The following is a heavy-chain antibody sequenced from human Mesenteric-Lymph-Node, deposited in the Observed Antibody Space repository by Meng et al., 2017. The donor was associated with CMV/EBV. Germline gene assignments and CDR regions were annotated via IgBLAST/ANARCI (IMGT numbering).Heavy chain of an antibody. J-gene: IGHJ4*02. D-gene: IGHD3-22*01. CDR1: FRNYE. CDR3: AREPYDSSNFDY. Sequence: FRNYEMNWVRQSPGKGLEWIGEINHSGSTNYNPSLKSRVTISLDTSKNQFSLELSSVTAADTAVYYCAREPYDSSNFDYWGQGTLVTVSS. CDR2: INHSGST. V-gene: IGHV4-34*13.